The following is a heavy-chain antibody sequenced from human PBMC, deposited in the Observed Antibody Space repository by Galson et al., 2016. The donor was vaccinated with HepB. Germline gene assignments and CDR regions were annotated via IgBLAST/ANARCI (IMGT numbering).Heavy chain of an antibody. D-gene: IGHD3-16*01. CDR2: IWYDGSTQ. Sequence: SLRLSCAASGFTFRSYAMHWVRQAPGKGLEWVAVIWYDGSTQQYADSVKGRFTISRDNSKNTLYLQMNSLRDEDTSVYYCARAFYAEHQAPSADGLDVWGQGTTVAVS. CDR1: GFTFRSYA. V-gene: IGHV3-33*01. J-gene: IGHJ6*02. CDR3: ARAFYAEHQAPSADGLDV.